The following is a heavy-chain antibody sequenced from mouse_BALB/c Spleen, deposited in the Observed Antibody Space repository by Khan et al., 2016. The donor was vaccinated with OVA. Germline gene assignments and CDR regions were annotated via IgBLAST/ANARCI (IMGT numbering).Heavy chain of an antibody. J-gene: IGHJ1*01. CDR3: GHPSYDPRNFDV. CDR1: GFNIKDTY. CDR2: IGPANGET. V-gene: IGHV14-3*02. Sequence: EVQLQQSGAELVKPGASVKLSCTASGFNIKDTYMHWVKQRPEQGLEWIGRIGPANGETKYDPKFQGKATITADTSSNTSYLQVNSLTSEDTAVYYCGHPSYDPRNFDVWGAGTTVTVSS. D-gene: IGHD2-3*01.